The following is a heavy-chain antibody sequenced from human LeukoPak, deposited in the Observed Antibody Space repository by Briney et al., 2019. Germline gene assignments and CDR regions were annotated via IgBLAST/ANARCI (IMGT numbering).Heavy chain of an antibody. CDR1: GFTFSSYA. CDR2: ISCSGGST. V-gene: IGHV3-23*01. Sequence: GGSLRLSCAASGFTFSSYAMSWVRQAPGKGLEWVSAISCSGGSTYYADSVKGRFTISRDNSKDTLYLQMNDLRVEDTAVYFCAKEGYNWAPYYYYIDVWGKGTTVTVSS. D-gene: IGHD1-20*01. J-gene: IGHJ6*03. CDR3: AKEGYNWAPYYYYIDV.